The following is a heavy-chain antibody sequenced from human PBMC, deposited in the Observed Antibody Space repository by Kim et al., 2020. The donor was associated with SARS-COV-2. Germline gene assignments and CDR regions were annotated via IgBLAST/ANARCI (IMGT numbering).Heavy chain of an antibody. D-gene: IGHD3-22*01. J-gene: IGHJ4*02. CDR1: GYSFTNYW. V-gene: IGHV5-51*01. Sequence: GESLKISCKASGYSFTNYWIGWVRQMPGKGLEWMGIIYPGDSDTRYNPSFQGQVIISADKSISTAYLQWSTLKASDTAMYYCARRPYDSSGYYFDYWGQGTLVTVSS. CDR2: IYPGDSDT. CDR3: ARRPYDSSGYYFDY.